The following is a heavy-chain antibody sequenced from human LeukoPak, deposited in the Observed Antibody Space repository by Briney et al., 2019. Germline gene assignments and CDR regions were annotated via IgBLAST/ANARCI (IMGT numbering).Heavy chain of an antibody. CDR2: IYHSGST. Sequence: GSLRLSCAASKFTFSTFSMSWVRQPPGKGLEWIGEIYHSGSTNYNPSLKSRVTISVDKSKNQFSLKLSSVTAADTAVYYCARDYGYSWFDPWGQGTLVTVSS. CDR3: ARDYGYSWFDP. V-gene: IGHV4-4*02. J-gene: IGHJ5*02. CDR1: KFTFSTFSM. D-gene: IGHD2-15*01.